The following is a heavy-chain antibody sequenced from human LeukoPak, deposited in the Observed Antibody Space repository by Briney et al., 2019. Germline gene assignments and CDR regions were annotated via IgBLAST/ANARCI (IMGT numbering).Heavy chain of an antibody. CDR3: ARDWNRYAY. V-gene: IGHV4-39*07. J-gene: IGHJ4*02. CDR1: GASISSTSYY. Sequence: PSDTLSLTCTVSGASISSTSYYWGWLRQPPGKGLEWIGSTYYRGTTYYNPSLKSRVTISVDTSKNQFSLQLSSVTAADTAVYYYARDWNRYAYWGQGTLVTVSS. D-gene: IGHD1-1*01. CDR2: TYYRGTT.